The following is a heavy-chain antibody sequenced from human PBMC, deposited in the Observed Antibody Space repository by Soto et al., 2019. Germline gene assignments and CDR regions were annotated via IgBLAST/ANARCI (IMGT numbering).Heavy chain of an antibody. CDR2: ISAYSGDT. J-gene: IGHJ4*02. Sequence: ASVKVSCKTSGYIFSNYGITWVRQAPGQGLEWMGWISAYSGDTNYAQKFRGRVTMTADTSTGTAYMELSTLRSDDTAVYYCARLYSGSRLDYWGQGTLVTVSS. CDR1: GYIFSNYG. D-gene: IGHD1-26*01. CDR3: ARLYSGSRLDY. V-gene: IGHV1-18*01.